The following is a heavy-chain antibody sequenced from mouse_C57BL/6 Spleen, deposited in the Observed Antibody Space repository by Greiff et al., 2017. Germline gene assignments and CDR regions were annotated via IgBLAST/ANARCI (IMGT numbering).Heavy chain of an antibody. Sequence: EVQGVESGGGLVKPGGSLKLSCAASGFTFSDYGMHWVRQAPEKGLEWVAYISSGSSTIYYADTVKGRFTISRDNAKNTLFLQMTSLRSEDTAMYYCARNYYGYDGAAWFAYWGQGTLVTVSA. D-gene: IGHD2-2*01. J-gene: IGHJ3*01. CDR2: ISSGSSTI. CDR1: GFTFSDYG. CDR3: ARNYYGYDGAAWFAY. V-gene: IGHV5-17*01.